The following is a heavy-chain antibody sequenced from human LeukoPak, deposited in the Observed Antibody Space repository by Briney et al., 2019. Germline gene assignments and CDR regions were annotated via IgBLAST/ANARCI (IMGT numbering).Heavy chain of an antibody. D-gene: IGHD4-17*01. CDR2: IYYTGTT. J-gene: IGHJ6*02. V-gene: IGHV4-59*01. Sequence: TSETLSLTCSVSGGSISTYYWSWIRQLPGKGLEWIGYIYYTGTTNYNPSLRSRVTISVDTSRNQFSLRLSSVTAADMAVYYCAREDPQTTVPEGMDVWGHGTTVIVSS. CDR3: AREDPQTTVPEGMDV. CDR1: GGSISTYY.